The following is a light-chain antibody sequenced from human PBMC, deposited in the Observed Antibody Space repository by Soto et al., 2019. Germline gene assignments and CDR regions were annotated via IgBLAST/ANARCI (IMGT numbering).Light chain of an antibody. V-gene: IGKV3-15*01. Sequence: EIVMNQSPATLSLSPGERATLSCRASQSVSSNLAWYQQKPGQAPRLLIYGASTRATGIPARFSGSGSGTEFTLTISSLQSEDFAVYYCQQYNNWPPIPFGQGTRLEIK. CDR2: GAS. J-gene: IGKJ5*01. CDR1: QSVSSN. CDR3: QQYNNWPPIP.